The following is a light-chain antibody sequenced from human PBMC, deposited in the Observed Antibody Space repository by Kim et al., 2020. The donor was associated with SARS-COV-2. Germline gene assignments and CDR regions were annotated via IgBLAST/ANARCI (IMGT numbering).Light chain of an antibody. V-gene: IGLV4-69*01. CDR1: SGHSNFA. J-gene: IGLJ3*02. CDR3: QTWGTGILV. Sequence: SVKLTCPLSSGHSNFAIAWHQQQPEKGPRYLTKLNSDGSHTKGDGIPDRFSGSSSGTERYLTISSLQSEDEADYYCQTWGTGILVFGGGTQLTVL. CDR2: LNSDGSH.